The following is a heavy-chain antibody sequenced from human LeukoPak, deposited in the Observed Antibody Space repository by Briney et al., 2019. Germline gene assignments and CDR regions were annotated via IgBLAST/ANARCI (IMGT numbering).Heavy chain of an antibody. Sequence: GGSLRLSGAASGFTFSIYGMSWVRQAPGRGLEWVSAMSGSGGSTYYADSVKGRFTISRDNSKNTLYLQMNSLRAEDTAVYYCAKDGYYDSSAYYYVRYFDLWGRGTLVTVSS. CDR2: MSGSGGST. J-gene: IGHJ2*01. V-gene: IGHV3-23*01. CDR3: AKDGYYDSSAYYYVRYFDL. D-gene: IGHD3-22*01. CDR1: GFTFSIYG.